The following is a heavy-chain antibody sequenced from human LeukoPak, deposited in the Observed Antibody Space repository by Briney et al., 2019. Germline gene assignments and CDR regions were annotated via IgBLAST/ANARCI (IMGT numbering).Heavy chain of an antibody. V-gene: IGHV1-2*02. Sequence: ASVKVSCTASGYTFTAYYMHWVRQAPGQGLEWMGWINPNSGGTNYAQKFQGRVTMTRDTSISTAYMELSRLRSDDTAVYYCARDCGYYGSGSYCFRAFDIWGQGTMVTVSS. CDR3: ARDCGYYGSGSYCFRAFDI. D-gene: IGHD3-10*01. CDR1: GYTFTAYY. J-gene: IGHJ3*02. CDR2: INPNSGGT.